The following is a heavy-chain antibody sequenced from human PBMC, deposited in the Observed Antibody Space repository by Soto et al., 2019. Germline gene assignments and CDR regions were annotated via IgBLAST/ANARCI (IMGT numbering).Heavy chain of an antibody. CDR2: IYYSGST. J-gene: IGHJ3*02. CDR1: GGSVSSGSYY. D-gene: IGHD3-16*01. Sequence: SETLSLTCTVSGGSVSSGSYYWSWIRQPPGKGLEWIGYIYYSGSTNYNPPLKSRVTISVDTSKNQFSLKLSSVTAADTAVYYCARDPGGGGDAFDIWGQGTMVTVSS. CDR3: ARDPGGGGDAFDI. V-gene: IGHV4-61*01.